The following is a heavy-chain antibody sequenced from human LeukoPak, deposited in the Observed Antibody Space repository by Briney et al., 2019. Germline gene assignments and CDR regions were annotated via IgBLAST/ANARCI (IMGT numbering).Heavy chain of an antibody. D-gene: IGHD6-13*01. V-gene: IGHV3-48*02. Sequence: PGGSLRLSCAASGFSFGSYSMNWVRQAPGKGLEWVSYIRSSSSFIYYSDSVKGRFTISRDDAKNSLYLQLSSLRDEDTAVYYCARGLITADGTFDYWGQGTPVTVSS. CDR1: GFSFGSYS. CDR3: ARGLITADGTFDY. CDR2: IRSSSSFI. J-gene: IGHJ4*02.